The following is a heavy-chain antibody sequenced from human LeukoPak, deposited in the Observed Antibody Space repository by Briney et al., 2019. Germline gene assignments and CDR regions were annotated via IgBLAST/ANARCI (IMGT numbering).Heavy chain of an antibody. CDR2: ITGSADDT. CDR1: GFTFSNYV. J-gene: IGHJ4*02. CDR3: AREQWSRLD. Sequence: GGSLRLSCATSGFTFSNYVMSWVRQAPGEGLEWVSAITGSADDTYYADSVKGRFTISRDNSKNTLYLQMNSLRAEDTAVYYCAREQWSRLDWGQGTLVTVSS. V-gene: IGHV3-23*01. D-gene: IGHD1/OR15-1a*01.